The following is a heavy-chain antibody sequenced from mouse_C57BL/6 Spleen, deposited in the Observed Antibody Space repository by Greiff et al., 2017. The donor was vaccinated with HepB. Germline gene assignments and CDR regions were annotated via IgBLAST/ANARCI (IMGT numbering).Heavy chain of an antibody. CDR1: GYTFTSYG. D-gene: IGHD1-1*01. CDR3: AREGANYVEAMDY. V-gene: IGHV1-81*01. J-gene: IGHJ4*01. CDR2: IYPRSGNT. Sequence: QVQLQQSGAELARPGASVKLSCKASGYTFTSYGISWVKQRTGQGLEWIGEIYPRSGNTYYNEKFKGKATLTADKSSSTAYMDIRSLTSEDSAVYFCAREGANYVEAMDYWGQGTSVTVSS.